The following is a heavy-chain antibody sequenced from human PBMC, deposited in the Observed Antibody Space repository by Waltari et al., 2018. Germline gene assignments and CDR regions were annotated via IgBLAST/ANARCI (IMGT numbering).Heavy chain of an antibody. J-gene: IGHJ4*02. Sequence: QAQLVQSGAEVKTPGASVKVPCTTSGYNFLNYGISWARQAPGRGLEWMGWINGYNGNTKYAQKFQGRVTVTTDTSTSTAYMELRSLTSDDAALYYCVRDRMYSTSWFAFESWGQGTLVTVTS. CDR3: VRDRMYSTSWFAFES. CDR2: INGYNGNT. V-gene: IGHV1-18*01. CDR1: GYNFLNYG. D-gene: IGHD3-10*01.